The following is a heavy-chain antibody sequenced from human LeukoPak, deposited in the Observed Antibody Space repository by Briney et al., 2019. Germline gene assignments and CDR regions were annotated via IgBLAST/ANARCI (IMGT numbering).Heavy chain of an antibody. J-gene: IGHJ4*02. Sequence: PSETLSLTCTVSGGSISSYYWSWIRQPPGKGLEWIGYIYYSGSTNYNPSLKSRVTISVDTSKNQFSLKLSSVTAADTAVYYCARGGEWELRIDYWGQGTLVTVSS. CDR2: IYYSGST. CDR1: GGSISSYY. D-gene: IGHD1-26*01. V-gene: IGHV4-59*01. CDR3: ARGGEWELRIDY.